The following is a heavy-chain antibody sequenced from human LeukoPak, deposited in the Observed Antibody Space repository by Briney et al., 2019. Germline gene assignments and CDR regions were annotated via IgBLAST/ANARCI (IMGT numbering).Heavy chain of an antibody. J-gene: IGHJ4*02. CDR2: INPNSGGT. V-gene: IGHV1-2*02. Sequence: ASVTVSCKASGYTFTGYYMHWVRQAPGPGLEWMGWINPNSGGTNYAQKFQDRVTMTRDTSISTAYMELSRLRSDDTAVYYCARVWYGGNSGSPFGYWGQGTLVTVSS. D-gene: IGHD4-23*01. CDR3: ARVWYGGNSGSPFGY. CDR1: GYTFTGYY.